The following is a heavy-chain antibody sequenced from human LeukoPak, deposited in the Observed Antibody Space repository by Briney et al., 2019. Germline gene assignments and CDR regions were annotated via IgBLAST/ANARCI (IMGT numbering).Heavy chain of an antibody. J-gene: IGHJ5*02. D-gene: IGHD2-15*01. CDR2: ISYSGST. Sequence: SETLSLTCTVSGGSISSYYWSWIRQPPGKGLEWIGYISYSGSTNYNPSLKSRVSISIDTSKNQFSLRLSSVTAADTAVYYCASGGYCSSGSCYPNWFDPWGQGTLVTVSS. CDR1: GGSISSYY. CDR3: ASGGYCSSGSCYPNWFDP. V-gene: IGHV4-59*01.